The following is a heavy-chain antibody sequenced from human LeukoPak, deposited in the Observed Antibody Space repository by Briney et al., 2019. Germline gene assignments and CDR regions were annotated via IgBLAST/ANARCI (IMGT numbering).Heavy chain of an antibody. Sequence: SETLSLTCTVSGVSISSSSYYWGWIRPPPGKGLEWIGSIYYSGSTYYNPSHTSRVTISVDTSKNQFSLKLSSVTAADTAVYYCARHSSGWYDYWGQGTLVTVSS. CDR3: ARHSSGWYDY. V-gene: IGHV4-39*01. CDR1: GVSISSSSYY. CDR2: IYYSGST. D-gene: IGHD6-19*01. J-gene: IGHJ4*02.